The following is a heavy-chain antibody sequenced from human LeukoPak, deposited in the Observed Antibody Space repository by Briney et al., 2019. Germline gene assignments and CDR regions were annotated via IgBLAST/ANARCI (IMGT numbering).Heavy chain of an antibody. Sequence: GGSLRLSCAASGFTFSTYTMNWVRQAPGKGLEWVSSISSSSSYIYYADSVKGRFTISRDNAKNSLYLQMNSLRAEDTAVYYCARDPTADSSGSFWFDPWGQGTLVTVSS. CDR3: ARDPTADSSGSFWFDP. D-gene: IGHD1-26*01. CDR2: ISSSSSYI. CDR1: GFTFSTYT. J-gene: IGHJ5*02. V-gene: IGHV3-21*01.